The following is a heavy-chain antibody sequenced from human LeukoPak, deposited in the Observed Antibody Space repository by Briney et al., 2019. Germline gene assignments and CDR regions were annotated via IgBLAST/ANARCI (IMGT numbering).Heavy chain of an antibody. CDR2: ISWNSGTI. D-gene: IGHD1-26*01. CDR1: GFTFDDYA. V-gene: IGHV3-9*03. Sequence: PGGSLRLSCAASGFTFDDYAMHWVRQAPGKGLEWVSGISWNSGTIGYADSVMGRFTISRDNAKNSLYLQMNSLRAEDMALYYCAKALVGATSEVGFDSWGQGTLVTVSS. CDR3: AKALVGATSEVGFDS. J-gene: IGHJ4*02.